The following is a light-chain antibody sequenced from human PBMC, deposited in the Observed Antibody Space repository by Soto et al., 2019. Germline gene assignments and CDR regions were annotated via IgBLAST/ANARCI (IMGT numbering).Light chain of an antibody. V-gene: IGKV3-20*01. CDR1: RGLTGSY. CDR3: QQYGSSPLFT. J-gene: IGKJ3*01. Sequence: EIVLTQSPATRPFPPGEKPPLSSRASRGLTGSYLPWYQQKPGQAPRPLIYGASSRATGIPDRFSGSGSGTDFTITISRLEPEDFAVYYCQQYGSSPLFTFGPGTKVDIK. CDR2: GAS.